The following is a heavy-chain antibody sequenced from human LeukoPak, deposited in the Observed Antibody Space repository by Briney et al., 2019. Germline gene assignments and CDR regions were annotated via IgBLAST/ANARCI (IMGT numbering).Heavy chain of an antibody. CDR2: ISNSGSTI. CDR1: GCTFSDYY. J-gene: IGHJ5*02. CDR3: AKDNSYDSSGYYGWFDP. D-gene: IGHD3-22*01. V-gene: IGHV3-11*01. Sequence: KSGGSLRVSCAGSGCTFSDYYMSWIRQAPGKGLEWVAYISNSGSTIYYADSVKGRFTISRDNAKNSLYLQMNSLRAEDTALYYCAKDNSYDSSGYYGWFDPWGQGTLVTVSS.